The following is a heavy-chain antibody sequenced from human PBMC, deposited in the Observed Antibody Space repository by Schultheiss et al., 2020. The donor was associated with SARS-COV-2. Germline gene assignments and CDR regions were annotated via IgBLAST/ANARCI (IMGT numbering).Heavy chain of an antibody. CDR3: AKGPGSSTSQRYFDY. D-gene: IGHD2-2*01. CDR2: ISWNSGSI. J-gene: IGHJ4*02. CDR1: GFTFDDYA. Sequence: SLKISCAASGFTFDDYAMHWVRQAPGKGLEWVSGISWNSGSIGYADSVKGRFTISRDNAKNSLYLQMNSLRAEDTALYYCAKGPGSSTSQRYFDYWGQGTLVTVSS. V-gene: IGHV3-9*01.